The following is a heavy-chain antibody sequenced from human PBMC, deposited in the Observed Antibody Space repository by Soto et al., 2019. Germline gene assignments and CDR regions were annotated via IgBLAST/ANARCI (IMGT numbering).Heavy chain of an antibody. CDR3: ARERRIAVAGTNWFDP. D-gene: IGHD6-19*01. Sequence: SETLSLTCAVYGDSFTKYYWSWIRQPPGKGLEWIGEINHSGRTNFNPSLKSRVTISVDTSKNQFSLKLSSVTAADTAVYYCARERRIAVAGTNWFDPWGQGTLVTVSS. CDR1: GDSFTKYY. CDR2: INHSGRT. V-gene: IGHV4-34*01. J-gene: IGHJ5*02.